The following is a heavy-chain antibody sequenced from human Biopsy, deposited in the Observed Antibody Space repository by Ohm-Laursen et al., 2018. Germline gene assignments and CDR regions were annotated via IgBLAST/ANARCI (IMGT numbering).Heavy chain of an antibody. Sequence: SDTLSLTCTVSGGSINSYYWSWMRQPAGKGLEWIGRLFTSGTTNYSPSLNNRVTMSVDTSKNQFPLRLTSVTAADTAVYYCARELGNGMDVWGQGTPVTVSS. CDR2: LFTSGTT. CDR1: GGSINSYY. V-gene: IGHV4-4*07. CDR3: ARELGNGMDV. J-gene: IGHJ6*02.